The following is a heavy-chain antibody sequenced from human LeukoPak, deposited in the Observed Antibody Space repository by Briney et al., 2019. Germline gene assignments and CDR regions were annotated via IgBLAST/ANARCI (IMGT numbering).Heavy chain of an antibody. V-gene: IGHV3-66*01. CDR2: IYSGDRT. Sequence: PGGSLRLSCAASGFTVSGNYMSWVRQAPGKGLEWVSIIYSGDRTYYSESVKGRLTISRDNSKNTLYLQMNSLRAEDTAVYYCARVFWEKDGFIGAFDIWGQGTMVTVSS. CDR1: GFTVSGNY. CDR3: ARVFWEKDGFIGAFDI. J-gene: IGHJ3*02. D-gene: IGHD3-3*01.